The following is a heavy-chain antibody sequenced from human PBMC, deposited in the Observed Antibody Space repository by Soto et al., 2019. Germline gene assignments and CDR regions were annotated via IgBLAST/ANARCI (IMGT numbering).Heavy chain of an antibody. CDR3: ATTTDAFDI. J-gene: IGHJ3*02. CDR1: GYTFTSYY. V-gene: IGHV1-46*01. D-gene: IGHD1-1*01. CDR2: INPSGGST. Sequence: AXSVKVSCKASGYTFTSYYMHWVRQAPGQGLEWMGIINPSGGSTSYAQKFQGRVTMTRDTSTRAVYMELSSLRSEDTAVYYCATTTDAFDIWGQGTMVTVSS.